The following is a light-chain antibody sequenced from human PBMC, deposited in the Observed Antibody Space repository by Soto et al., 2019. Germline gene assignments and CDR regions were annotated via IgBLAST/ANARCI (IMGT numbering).Light chain of an antibody. J-gene: IGLJ1*01. CDR2: EVS. CDR1: SSDVGAYNY. CDR3: CSFTSITTYV. V-gene: IGLV2-14*01. Sequence: SALTQPASVSGSLGQSITISCTGTSSDVGAYNYVSWYQQQPGKAPKLMISEVSNRPSGVSNRFSGSKSGNTASLIISGLQAEDEADYYCCSFTSITTYVFGTGTKGTVL.